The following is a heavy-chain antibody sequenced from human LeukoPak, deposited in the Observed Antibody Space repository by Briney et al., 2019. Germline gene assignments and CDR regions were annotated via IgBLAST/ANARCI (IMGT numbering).Heavy chain of an antibody. D-gene: IGHD1-26*01. J-gene: IGHJ3*02. V-gene: IGHV4-28*05. Sequence: SETLSLTCAVSGDSISRSDWWAWIRQPPGKGLGWLGNIYYSGRIYHNPSLQTRVIMSVDSSKNQFSLRLGSVTAVDTAVYYCAKTRSGTYYGDSFDIWGQGILVIVSS. CDR2: IYYSGRI. CDR1: GDSISRSDW. CDR3: AKTRSGTYYGDSFDI.